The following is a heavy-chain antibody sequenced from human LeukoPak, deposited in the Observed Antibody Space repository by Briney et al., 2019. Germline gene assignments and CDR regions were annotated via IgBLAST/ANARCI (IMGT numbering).Heavy chain of an antibody. J-gene: IGHJ4*02. V-gene: IGHV4-59*01. Sequence: SETLSLTCTVSGGSISSYYWSWIRQPPGKGLEWIGYIYYSGSTNYNPSLKSRVTISVDTSKNQFSLKLSSVTAADTAVYYCARDYNSYLDYWGQGTLVTVSS. CDR3: ARDYNSYLDY. CDR2: IYYSGST. CDR1: GGSISSYY. D-gene: IGHD5-24*01.